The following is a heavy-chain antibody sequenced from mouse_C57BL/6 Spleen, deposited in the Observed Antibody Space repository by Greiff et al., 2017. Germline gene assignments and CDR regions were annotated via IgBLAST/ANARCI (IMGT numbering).Heavy chain of an antibody. V-gene: IGHV1-9*01. Sequence: VQLQQSGAELMKPGASVKLSCKATGYTFTGYWIEWVKQRPGHGLEWIGEILPGSGSTNYNEKFKGKATFTADTSSNTAYMQLRSLTTEDSAIYYCARGQADYSNRYYAMDYWGQGTSVTVSS. CDR2: ILPGSGST. CDR3: ARGQADYSNRYYAMDY. J-gene: IGHJ4*01. D-gene: IGHD2-5*01. CDR1: GYTFTGYW.